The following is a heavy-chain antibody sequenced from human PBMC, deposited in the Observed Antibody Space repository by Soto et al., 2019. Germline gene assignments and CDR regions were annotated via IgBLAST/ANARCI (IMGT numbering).Heavy chain of an antibody. J-gene: IGHJ6*03. D-gene: IGHD5-12*01. CDR1: GGSISSSSYY. V-gene: IGHV4-39*01. CDR2: FYYSGST. CDR3: ARISVASRYMDV. Sequence: SETLSLTCTVSGGSISSSSYYWGWIRQSPGKGLEWIGSFYYSGSTYYSPSLESRVTVSGDTSKKQISLRLSSVTAADTAVYYCARISVASRYMDVWGKGSTVTVSS.